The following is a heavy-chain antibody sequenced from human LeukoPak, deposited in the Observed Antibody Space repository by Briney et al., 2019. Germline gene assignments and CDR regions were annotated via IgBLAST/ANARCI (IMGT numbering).Heavy chain of an antibody. J-gene: IGHJ6*04. Sequence: GASVKVSCKASPYTFNKYYIHWVRQAPGQGLEWMGGIIPIFGTANYAQKFQGRVTITADKSTSTAYMELSSLRSEDTAVYYCARGRGLTMVRGDSYGMDVWGKGTTVTVSS. V-gene: IGHV1-69*06. CDR1: PYTFNKYY. CDR3: ARGRGLTMVRGDSYGMDV. D-gene: IGHD3-10*01. CDR2: IIPIFGTA.